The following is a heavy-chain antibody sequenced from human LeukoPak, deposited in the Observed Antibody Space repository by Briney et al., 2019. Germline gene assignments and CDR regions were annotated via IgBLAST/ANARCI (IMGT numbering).Heavy chain of an antibody. V-gene: IGHV4-34*01. J-gene: IGHJ4*02. Sequence: SETLSLTCAVYGGSFSGYYWSWIRQPPGKGLEWIGEINHSGSTNYNPSLKSRVTISVDTSKNQFSLKLSSVTAADTAVYYCARGPVEMATRLFDYWGQGTLVTVSS. CDR3: ARGPVEMATRLFDY. CDR2: INHSGST. D-gene: IGHD5-24*01. CDR1: GGSFSGYY.